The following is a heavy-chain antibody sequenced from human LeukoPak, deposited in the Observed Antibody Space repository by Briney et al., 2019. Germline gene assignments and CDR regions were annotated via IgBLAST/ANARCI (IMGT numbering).Heavy chain of an antibody. V-gene: IGHV3-30*18. CDR1: GFTFSSYG. CDR3: AKDQVISSGCIDY. CDR2: ISYGGSNK. J-gene: IGHJ4*02. D-gene: IGHD6-19*01. Sequence: GGSLRLSCAASGFTFSSYGMHWVRQAPGKGLEWVAVISYGGSNKYYADSVKGRFTISRDNSKNTLYLQMNSLRAEDTAVYYCAKDQVISSGCIDYWGQGTLVTVSS.